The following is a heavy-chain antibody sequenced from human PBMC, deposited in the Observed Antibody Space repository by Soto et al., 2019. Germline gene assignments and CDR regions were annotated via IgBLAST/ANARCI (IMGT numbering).Heavy chain of an antibody. CDR1: GFTFSSYA. J-gene: IGHJ4*02. D-gene: IGHD3-16*01. CDR3: VKDRWVDY. Sequence: GWSLRLSCSVSGFTFSSYARHWVRQAPGKGLEYVSSIRSNAGSTYYPHSVKGRFTISRDNSKNTLYLEMTSLRVRGTSLHYVVKDRWVDYWGRGTL. V-gene: IGHV3-64D*06. CDR2: IRSNAGST.